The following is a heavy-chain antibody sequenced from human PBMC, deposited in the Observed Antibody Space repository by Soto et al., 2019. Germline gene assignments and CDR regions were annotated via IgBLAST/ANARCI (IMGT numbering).Heavy chain of an antibody. V-gene: IGHV6-1*01. J-gene: IGHJ3*02. CDR3: ARQRYGDYGRGTFDI. Sequence: SQTLSLTCAISGDSVSNNSAAWNWSRQSPSRGLEWLGRTYYRSKWYNDYAVSVKSRIIINPDTSKNQFSLQLNSVTPEDTAVYYCARQRYGDYGRGTFDIWGQGTMLTVSS. CDR1: GDSVSNNSAA. CDR2: TYYRSKWYN. D-gene: IGHD4-17*01.